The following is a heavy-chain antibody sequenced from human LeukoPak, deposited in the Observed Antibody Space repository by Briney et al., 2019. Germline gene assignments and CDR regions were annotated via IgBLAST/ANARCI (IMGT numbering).Heavy chain of an antibody. CDR1: GYIFTHNW. CDR2: IYLGDSDT. J-gene: IGHJ4*02. Sequence: GESLKISCKGSGYIFTHNWLGWVRQMPGKGLEWMGIIYLGDSDTRYSPSFEGQVTISVDKSSSTAYLQWSSLKASDTAMYYCARQTRDGSGSRGYFFDFWGQGTLVTVSS. CDR3: ARQTRDGSGSRGYFFDF. V-gene: IGHV5-51*01. D-gene: IGHD3-10*01.